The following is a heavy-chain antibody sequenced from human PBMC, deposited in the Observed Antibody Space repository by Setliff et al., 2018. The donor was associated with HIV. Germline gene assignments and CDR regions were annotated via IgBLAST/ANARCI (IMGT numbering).Heavy chain of an antibody. D-gene: IGHD4-17*01. Sequence: PSETLSLTCTVSGASIRSQYWSWIRKPPGKGLEWIGYISYSGSTNYNPSLESRVAMSVDTSKQQFSLEVSSVTAADTAVYYCARGGPDYGDYVDWYFDLWGRGTLVTVSS. V-gene: IGHV4-59*11. CDR2: ISYSGST. CDR3: ARGGPDYGDYVDWYFDL. J-gene: IGHJ2*01. CDR1: GASIRSQY.